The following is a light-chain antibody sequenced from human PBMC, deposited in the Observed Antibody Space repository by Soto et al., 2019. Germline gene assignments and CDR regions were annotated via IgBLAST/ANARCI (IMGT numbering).Light chain of an antibody. CDR2: GAS. CDR3: LQYKNWPPYT. CDR1: QSVSRN. V-gene: IGKV3-15*01. J-gene: IGKJ2*01. Sequence: EIVMTQSPATLSVSPGERATLSCRASQSVSRNLAWDQQKPGQAPRLLIYGASTRANGIPARFSGSGSGTEFTLTISSLQSEDFALYYCLQYKNWPPYTFGQGTKLEVK.